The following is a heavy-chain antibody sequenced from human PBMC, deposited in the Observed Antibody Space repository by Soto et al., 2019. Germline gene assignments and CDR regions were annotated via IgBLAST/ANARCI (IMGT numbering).Heavy chain of an antibody. CDR2: IYYSGRA. CDR3: VSGYPFVGFDY. J-gene: IGHJ4*02. Sequence: QLQLQESGPGLVKPSETLSLTCTVSGGSFSSSDYYWGWIRQPPGKGLEWIGNIYYSGRASYNPSLSTRVTISVDTSKNQVSLKLSSVTAGDTAVYSCVSGYPFVGFDYWGQGTLVTVSS. D-gene: IGHD5-18*01. V-gene: IGHV4-39*01. CDR1: GGSFSSSDYY.